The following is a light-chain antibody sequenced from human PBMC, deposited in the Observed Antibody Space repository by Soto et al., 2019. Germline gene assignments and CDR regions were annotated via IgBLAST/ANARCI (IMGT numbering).Light chain of an antibody. J-gene: IGKJ2*01. CDR2: WSS. CDR3: HQYYTTPYP. CDR1: QSVLYSTLSKNY. Sequence: DIVMTQSPDSLAVSLGERATINCKSSQSVLYSTLSKNYLSWYQQKPGQPPKLLIYWSSTRESGVPDRFSGSGSGTDFTLTISSLQAEDVAVYYCHQYYTTPYPFGQGTKLEIK. V-gene: IGKV4-1*01.